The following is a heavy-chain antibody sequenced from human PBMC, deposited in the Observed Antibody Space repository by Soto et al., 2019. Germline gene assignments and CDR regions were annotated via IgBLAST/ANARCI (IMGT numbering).Heavy chain of an antibody. V-gene: IGHV4-31*03. CDR3: ARGSLWSPSY. D-gene: IGHD2-21*01. CDR1: GGSISSGGYY. CDR2: IYYSGST. Sequence: SETLSLTCTVSGGSISSGGYYWSWIRQHPGKGLEWIGYIYYSGSTYYNPSLKSRVTISVDTSKNQFSLKLSSVTAADTAVYYCARGSLWSPSYWGQGTLVTVSS. J-gene: IGHJ4*02.